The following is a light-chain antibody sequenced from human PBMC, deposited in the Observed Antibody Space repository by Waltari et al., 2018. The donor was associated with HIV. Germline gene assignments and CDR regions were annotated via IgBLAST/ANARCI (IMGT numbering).Light chain of an antibody. CDR1: SLPKQY. V-gene: IGLV3-25*03. Sequence: SYDLTQPPSVSVSPGQTARIPCSGDSLPKQYAYCYQKKSGQAPVLGISKDSERHSGIPERFSGSSSGTTVTLTISGVQAEDEADYYCQSADSSGAYYWVFGGGTKLTVL. J-gene: IGLJ3*02. CDR2: KDS. CDR3: QSADSSGAYYWV.